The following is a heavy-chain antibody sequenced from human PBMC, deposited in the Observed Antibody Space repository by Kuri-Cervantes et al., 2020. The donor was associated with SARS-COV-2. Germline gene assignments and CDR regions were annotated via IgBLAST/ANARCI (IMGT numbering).Heavy chain of an antibody. CDR2: MYYSGST. CDR1: GGSISSSCYY. J-gene: IGHJ4*02. D-gene: IGHD6-13*01. Sequence: ESLKISCTVSGGSISSSCYYWGWIRQPPGKGLEWIGSMYYSGSTYYNPSLKSRLTISVDTSKNQFSLKLSSVTAADTAVYYCARDSIAAAGTEFDYWGQGTLVTVSS. V-gene: IGHV4-39*02. CDR3: ARDSIAAAGTEFDY.